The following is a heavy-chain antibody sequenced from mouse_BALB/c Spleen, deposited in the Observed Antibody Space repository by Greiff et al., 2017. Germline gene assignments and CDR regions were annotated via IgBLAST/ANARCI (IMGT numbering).Heavy chain of an antibody. V-gene: IGHV5-6-4*01. CDR2: ISSGGSYT. CDR3: TRGHPPMDD. J-gene: IGHJ4*01. CDR1: GFTFSSYT. Sequence: DVMLVESGGGLVKPGGSLKLSCAASGFTFSSYTMSWVRQTPEKRLEWVATISSGGSYTYYPDSVKGRFTISRDNAKNTLYLQMSSLKSEDTAMYYCTRGHPPMDDWGQGTSVTVSS.